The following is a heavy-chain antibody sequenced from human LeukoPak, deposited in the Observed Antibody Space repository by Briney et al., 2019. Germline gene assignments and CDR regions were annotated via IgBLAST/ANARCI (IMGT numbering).Heavy chain of an antibody. J-gene: IGHJ3*02. CDR2: ISSSSSTI. V-gene: IGHV3-48*04. Sequence: GGSLRLSCAASGFTFSSYSMNWVRQAPGKGLEWVSYISSSSSTIYYADSVKGRFTISRDNAKNSLYLQMNSLRAEDTAVYYCASPLGFCSSTSCYFNVFDIWGKGTMVTV. D-gene: IGHD2-2*01. CDR3: ASPLGFCSSTSCYFNVFDI. CDR1: GFTFSSYS.